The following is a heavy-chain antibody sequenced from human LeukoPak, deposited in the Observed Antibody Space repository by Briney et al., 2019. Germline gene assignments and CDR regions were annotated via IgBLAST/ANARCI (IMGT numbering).Heavy chain of an antibody. V-gene: IGHV4-4*07. CDR3: ARGRPDY. Sequence: KPSETLSLTCTVSGGSISSYYWSWIRQPAGKGVEWIGRIYTSWSTNYTPSIKSGVTMSVDTSKNQFALKLSSVTAADTAVYYCARGRPDYWGQGTLVTVSS. J-gene: IGHJ4*02. CDR1: GGSISSYY. CDR2: IYTSWST.